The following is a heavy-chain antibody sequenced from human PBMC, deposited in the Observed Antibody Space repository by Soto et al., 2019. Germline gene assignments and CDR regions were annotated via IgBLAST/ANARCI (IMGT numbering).Heavy chain of an antibody. Sequence: SETLSLTCTVSGGSISSDDYYWSWIRQPPGKGLEWIGYIYYSGRTDYNPSLKSRVFISIDTSKNQFSLTLNSVNAADTAVYYCARDRSNSPDYFDYWGQGTLVTVS. CDR2: IYYSGRT. CDR3: ARDRSNSPDYFDY. J-gene: IGHJ4*02. D-gene: IGHD6-6*01. CDR1: GGSISSDDYY. V-gene: IGHV4-30-4*01.